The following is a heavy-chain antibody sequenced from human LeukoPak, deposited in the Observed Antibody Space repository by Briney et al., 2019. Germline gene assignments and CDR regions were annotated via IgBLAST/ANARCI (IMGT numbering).Heavy chain of an antibody. Sequence: GGSLRLSCVVSGSTFSNYWMHWVRQAPGKGLVWVSCINTDGSDTSYADSVRGRFTVSRDNAKNTLYLQMNSLRSEDTAVYYCARRGEDGFGYRYWGQGTLVTVSS. CDR2: INTDGSDT. J-gene: IGHJ4*02. CDR1: GSTFSNYW. CDR3: ARRGEDGFGYRY. V-gene: IGHV3-74*01. D-gene: IGHD5-12*01.